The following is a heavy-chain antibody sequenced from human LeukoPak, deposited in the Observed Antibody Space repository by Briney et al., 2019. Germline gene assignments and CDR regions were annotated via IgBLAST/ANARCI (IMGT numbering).Heavy chain of an antibody. V-gene: IGHV4-34*01. Sequence: SETLSLTCAVYGGSFSGYYWSWIRQPPGKGLEWIGEINHSGSTNYNPSLKSRVTISVDTSKNQFSLKLSSVTAADTAVYYCARRGYYGSGSYYNLLRDNWFDPWGQGTLVTVSS. CDR3: ARRGYYGSGSYYNLLRDNWFDP. CDR1: GGSFSGYY. J-gene: IGHJ5*02. D-gene: IGHD3-10*01. CDR2: INHSGST.